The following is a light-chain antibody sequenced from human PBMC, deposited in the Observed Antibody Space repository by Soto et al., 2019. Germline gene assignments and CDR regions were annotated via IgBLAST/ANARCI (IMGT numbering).Light chain of an antibody. CDR1: QSITRY. J-gene: IGKJ1*01. CDR3: QQSDTTPHT. V-gene: IGKV1-39*01. Sequence: DIQMTQSPSSLSASVGDRVTISCRASQSITRYLHWYRQKPGRAPELLIHAVSTLQTGVPSRFSGSGSGTDLTLTISSLRPEDSATYYCQQSDTTPHTFGQGTKVDIK. CDR2: AVS.